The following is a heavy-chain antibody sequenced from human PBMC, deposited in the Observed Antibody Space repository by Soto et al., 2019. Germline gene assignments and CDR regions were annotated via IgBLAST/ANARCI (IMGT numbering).Heavy chain of an antibody. J-gene: IGHJ6*02. CDR1: RGSVSSGGYS. CDR2: IFDIEST. Sequence: KTSETLSLTCVLTRGSVSSGGYSWNWIRHPPGNALEWIGFIFDIESTFYNPSLKSRVTISVERSKNQFSLRLTSVTAADTAVYYCARERRYCSGGTCSDGLDVWGQGTTV. CDR3: ARERRYCSGGTCSDGLDV. D-gene: IGHD2-15*01. V-gene: IGHV4-30-2*01.